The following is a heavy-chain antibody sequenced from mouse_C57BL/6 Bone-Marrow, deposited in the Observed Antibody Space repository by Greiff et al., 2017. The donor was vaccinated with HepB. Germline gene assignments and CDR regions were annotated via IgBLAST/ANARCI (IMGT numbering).Heavy chain of an antibody. J-gene: IGHJ1*03. V-gene: IGHV1-18*01. CDR3: AREAIYYYGSSYWYFDV. D-gene: IGHD1-1*01. CDR1: GYTFTDYN. CDR2: INPNNGGT. Sequence: VQLQQSGPELVKPGASVKIPCKASGYTFTDYNMDWVKQSHGKSLEWIGDINPNNGGTIYNQKFKGKATLTVDKSSSTAYMELRSLTSEDTAVYYCAREAIYYYGSSYWYFDVWGTGTTVTVSS.